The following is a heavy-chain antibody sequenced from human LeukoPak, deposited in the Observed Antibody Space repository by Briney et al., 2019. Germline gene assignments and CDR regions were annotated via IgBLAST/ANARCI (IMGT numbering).Heavy chain of an antibody. CDR1: GGSISSSSYY. Sequence: SETLSLTCTVSGGSISSSSYYWGWIRQPPGKGLEWIGSIYYSGSTYYNPSLKSRVTISVDTSKNQFSLKLSSVTAADTAVYYCVAVAGSNYFDYWGQGTLVTVSS. V-gene: IGHV4-39*01. CDR3: VAVAGSNYFDY. J-gene: IGHJ4*02. CDR2: IYYSGST. D-gene: IGHD6-19*01.